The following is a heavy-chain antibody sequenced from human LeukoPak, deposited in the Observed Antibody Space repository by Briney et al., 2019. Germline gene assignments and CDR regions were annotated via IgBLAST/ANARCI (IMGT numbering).Heavy chain of an antibody. V-gene: IGHV3-23*01. CDR2: ISGSGGST. CDR1: GFTFSSYA. D-gene: IGHD5-18*01. Sequence: GGSLRLSCAASGFTFSSYAMSWVRQAPGKGLEWVSAISGSGGSTYYADSVKGRFTISRDNSKNTLYLQMNSLRAEDTAVYYCAKIPLSRGYSYGYYTSSWSDPWGQGTLVTVSS. CDR3: AKIPLSRGYSYGYYTSSWSDP. J-gene: IGHJ5*02.